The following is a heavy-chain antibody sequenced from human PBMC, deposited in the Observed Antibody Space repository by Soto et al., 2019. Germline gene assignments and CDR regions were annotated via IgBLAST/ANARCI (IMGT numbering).Heavy chain of an antibody. CDR3: ARTRMIESWIDS. CDR1: GSSISADC. V-gene: IGHV4-59*01. J-gene: IGHJ4*02. Sequence: SETLSLTCNVAGSSISADCWSWIRQPPGKGLEWIGYVYYTGSTLYNHSLKSRVTISVDMSKKEFSLRLSSVIAADTAVYYCARTRMIESWIDSWGQGTPVTVS. CDR2: VYYTGST. D-gene: IGHD3-16*01.